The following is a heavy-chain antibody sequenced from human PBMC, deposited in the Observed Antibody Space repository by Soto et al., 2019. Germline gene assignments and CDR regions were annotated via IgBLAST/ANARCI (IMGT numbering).Heavy chain of an antibody. V-gene: IGHV3-33*08. CDR2: ISYDGNSK. Sequence: PGGSLRLSCAASGFPFDDYTLHWVRQAPGKGLEWVAVISYDGNSKYYGDSVKGRFTISRDNSKNTLYLQMNSLRAEDTAVYYCARKGRAQKGVHSFDYWGQGTLVTVSS. J-gene: IGHJ4*02. CDR3: ARKGRAQKGVHSFDY. CDR1: GFPFDDYT. D-gene: IGHD3-10*01.